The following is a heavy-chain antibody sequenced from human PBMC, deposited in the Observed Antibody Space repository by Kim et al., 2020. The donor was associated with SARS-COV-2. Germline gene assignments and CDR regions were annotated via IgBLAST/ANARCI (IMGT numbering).Heavy chain of an antibody. CDR2: INHSGST. V-gene: IGHV4-34*01. CDR3: ARGRSWHGMDV. Sequence: SETLSLTCAVYGGSFSGYYWSWIRQPPGKGLEWIGEINHSGSTNYNPSLKSRVTISVDTSKNQFSLKLSSVTAADTAVYYCARGRSWHGMDVWGQGTTVTVSS. CDR1: GGSFSGYY. J-gene: IGHJ6*02.